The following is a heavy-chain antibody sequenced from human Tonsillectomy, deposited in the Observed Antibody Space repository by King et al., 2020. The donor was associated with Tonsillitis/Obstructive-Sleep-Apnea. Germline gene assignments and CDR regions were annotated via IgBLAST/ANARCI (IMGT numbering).Heavy chain of an antibody. CDR2: ISWSSGRI. J-gene: IGHJ4*02. D-gene: IGHD1-26*01. V-gene: IGHV3-9*01. CDR1: GFTFDDYA. CDR3: AKEPGPSGSDGYVDY. Sequence: VQLVESGGGLVQPGRSLRLSCAASGFTFDDYAMHWVRQAPGKGLEWVSSISWSSGRICYADSVKGRFTISRDNAKNSLYLQMNSLRAGDTALYYCAKEPGPSGSDGYVDYWGQGTLVTVSA.